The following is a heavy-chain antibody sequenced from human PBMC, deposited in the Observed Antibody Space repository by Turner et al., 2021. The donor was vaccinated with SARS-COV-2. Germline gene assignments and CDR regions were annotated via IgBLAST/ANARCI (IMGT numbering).Heavy chain of an antibody. CDR2: TYPGDSDT. D-gene: IGHD3-3*01. Sequence: VQIVQSGAEVRRPGESLKISRKGSGYSCTGYWIGWVRQMPGKGLAWMGITYPGDSDTRYSPSFQGQVTISADKSISTAYLQWSSLKSSDTAMYYCARREWGGSLGHIDYWGQGTLVTVSS. CDR3: ARREWGGSLGHIDY. V-gene: IGHV5-51*01. CDR1: GYSCTGYW. J-gene: IGHJ4*02.